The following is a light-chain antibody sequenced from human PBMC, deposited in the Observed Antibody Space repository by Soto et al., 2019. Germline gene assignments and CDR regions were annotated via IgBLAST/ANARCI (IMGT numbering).Light chain of an antibody. Sequence: QSVLTQPASVSGSPGQSITISCTGTSSDVGAYNFVSWYQQHPGKVPQLMIFDVSSRTSGVSDRFSGSKPGNTASLTISGLDAEDEGDYYCSSYTSSSTHVFGSGTKVTVL. V-gene: IGLV2-14*03. CDR2: DVS. J-gene: IGLJ1*01. CDR3: SSYTSSSTHV. CDR1: SSDVGAYNF.